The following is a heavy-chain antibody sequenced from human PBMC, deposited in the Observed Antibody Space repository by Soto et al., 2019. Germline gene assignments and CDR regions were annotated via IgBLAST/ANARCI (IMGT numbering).Heavy chain of an antibody. D-gene: IGHD5-18*01. CDR3: AAGYSYGYVYFQH. CDR2: ISSSSSYI. J-gene: IGHJ1*01. V-gene: IGHV3-21*01. CDR1: GFTFSSYS. Sequence: EVQLVESGGGLVKPGGSLRLSCAASGFTFSSYSMNWVRQAPGKGLEWVSSISSSSSYIYYADSVKGRFTISRDNAKNSLYLQMNSLRAEDTAVYYCAAGYSYGYVYFQHWGQGTLVTVSS.